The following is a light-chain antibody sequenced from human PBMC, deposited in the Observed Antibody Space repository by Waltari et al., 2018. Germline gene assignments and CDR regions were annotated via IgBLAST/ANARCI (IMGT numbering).Light chain of an antibody. CDR1: QSV. CDR3: QQPGRSPT. Sequence: EIVLTQSPATLSLSPGERATLSCRASQSVAWYQQKPGKAPRLLVYGASTRATGIPDRFSGTGFGTDFTLTISSLEPEDFAIYYCQQPGRSPTFGQGTKVEIK. CDR2: GAS. J-gene: IGKJ1*01. V-gene: IGKV3-20*01.